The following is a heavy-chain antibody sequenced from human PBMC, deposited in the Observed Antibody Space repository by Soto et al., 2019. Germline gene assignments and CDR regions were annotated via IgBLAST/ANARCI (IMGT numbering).Heavy chain of an antibody. V-gene: IGHV4-30-2*01. J-gene: IGHJ4*02. Sequence: PSETLSLTCAVSGGSISSGGYSWSWIRQPPGKGLEWIGYIYHSGSTYYNPSLKSRVTISVDRSKNQFSLKLSSVTAADTAVYYCARAGRYSYGCDYWGQGTLVTVS. CDR3: ARAGRYSYGCDY. D-gene: IGHD5-18*01. CDR1: GGSISSGGYS. CDR2: IYHSGST.